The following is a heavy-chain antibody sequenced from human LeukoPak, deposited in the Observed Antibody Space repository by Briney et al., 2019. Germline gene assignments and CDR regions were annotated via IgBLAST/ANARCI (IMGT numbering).Heavy chain of an antibody. CDR1: GFTFSSYG. J-gene: IGHJ4*02. D-gene: IGHD6-19*01. CDR2: IWYDGSNK. V-gene: IGHV3-33*01. Sequence: GGSLRLSCAASGFTFSSYGMHWVRQAPGKGLEWVAVIWYDGSNKYYADSVKGRFTISRDNSKNTLYLQMNSLRAEDTAVYYCARGTSSGWKFDYWGQGTLVTVSS. CDR3: ARGTSSGWKFDY.